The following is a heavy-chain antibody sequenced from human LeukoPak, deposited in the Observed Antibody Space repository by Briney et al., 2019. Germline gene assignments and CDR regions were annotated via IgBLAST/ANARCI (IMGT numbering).Heavy chain of an antibody. Sequence: GGSLRLSCAASGFTFDDYAMHWVRQAPGKGLEWVSGISWNSGSIGYADSVKGRFTISRDNAKNCLYLQMNSLRAEDTALYYCAKETGIAVAGMSHDAFDIWGQGTMVTVSS. CDR2: ISWNSGSI. J-gene: IGHJ3*02. CDR1: GFTFDDYA. D-gene: IGHD6-19*01. V-gene: IGHV3-9*01. CDR3: AKETGIAVAGMSHDAFDI.